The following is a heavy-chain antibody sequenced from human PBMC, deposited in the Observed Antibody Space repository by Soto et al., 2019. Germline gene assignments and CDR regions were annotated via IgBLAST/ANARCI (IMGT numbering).Heavy chain of an antibody. J-gene: IGHJ5*02. D-gene: IGHD6-19*01. CDR2: IYYSGST. CDR1: VGSMISYY. V-gene: IGHV4-59*01. Sequence: TLVTRSLTCSFFVGSMISYYWSWIRQPPGKGLEWIGYIYYSGSTNYNPSLKSRVTISVDTSKNQFSLKLSSVTAADTAVYYCARATWLVRGVWFDPWGQGTLVTVSS. CDR3: ARATWLVRGVWFDP.